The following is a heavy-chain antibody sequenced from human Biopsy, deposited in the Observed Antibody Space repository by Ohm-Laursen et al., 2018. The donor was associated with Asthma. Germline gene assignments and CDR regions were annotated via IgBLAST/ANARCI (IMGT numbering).Heavy chain of an antibody. D-gene: IGHD4-17*01. CDR2: HDHEEGGT. CDR1: GYSLTDLS. J-gene: IGHJ4*02. CDR3: ASDFPKDYVRYNFQF. V-gene: IGHV1-24*01. Sequence: ASVKVSCKVSGYSLTDLSMHWVRQAPGQGLEWMGGHDHEEGGTVNARRFQGRVTMTEGTSTDTAYMELSNLSSDDTAVYYCASDFPKDYVRYNFQFWGQGTLVTVSS.